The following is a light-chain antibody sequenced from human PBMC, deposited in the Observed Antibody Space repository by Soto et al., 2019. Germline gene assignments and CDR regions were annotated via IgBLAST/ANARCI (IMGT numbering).Light chain of an antibody. V-gene: IGKV3-20*01. CDR2: GTS. CDR1: QSVSSSF. CDR3: NQFHSSLA. J-gene: IGKJ1*01. Sequence: EIVLTQSPGTLSLSPGDRATLSCRASQSVSSSFLAWYQQKPGQAPRLLIYGTSSRATGIPDRFSGSGAGTYFTPTISRLEPEDCAVYYCNQFHSSLAFGQGTTVEIK.